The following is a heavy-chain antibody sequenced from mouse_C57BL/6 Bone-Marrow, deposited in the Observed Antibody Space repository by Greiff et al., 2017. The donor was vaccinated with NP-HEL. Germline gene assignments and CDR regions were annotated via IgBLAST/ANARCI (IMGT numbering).Heavy chain of an antibody. CDR1: GFTFSSYG. CDR3: ARPMIYYDYDGAWFAY. CDR2: ISSGGSYT. V-gene: IGHV5-6*01. J-gene: IGHJ3*01. D-gene: IGHD2-4*01. Sequence: VQLKESGGDLVKPGGSLKLSCAASGFTFSSYGMSWVRQTPDKRLEWVATISSGGSYTYYPDSVKGRFTISRDNAKNTLYLQMSSLKSEDTAMYYCARPMIYYDYDGAWFAYWGQGTLVTVSA.